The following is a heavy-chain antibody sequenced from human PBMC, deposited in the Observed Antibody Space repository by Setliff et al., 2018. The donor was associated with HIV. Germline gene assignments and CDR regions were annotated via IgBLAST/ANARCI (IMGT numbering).Heavy chain of an antibody. CDR3: ALFYYGSSGHFDY. CDR2: IDNDVTTT. CDR1: GFPFSDYW. J-gene: IGHJ4*02. Sequence: GGSLRLSCAASGFPFSDYWMHWVRQAPGKGLVWVSHIDNDVTTTNYADSVKGRFTISRDNAKNSLYLQMNSLRAEDTAVYYCALFYYGSSGHFDYWGQGTLVTVSS. V-gene: IGHV3-74*01. D-gene: IGHD3-22*01.